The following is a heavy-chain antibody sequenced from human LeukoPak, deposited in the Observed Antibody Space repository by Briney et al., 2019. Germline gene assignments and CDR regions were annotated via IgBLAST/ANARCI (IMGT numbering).Heavy chain of an antibody. Sequence: GGSLTLTCAACGFSFSNTYMSWVRQAPGKGLEWVSVIYTCGSAYYAESVKGRFTISRDNSKNPLSLQRSSLRAEGTAVYYSARDAYSSGWYRWFDPWGQGTLVTVSS. CDR3: ARDAYSSGWYRWFDP. V-gene: IGHV3-53*01. J-gene: IGHJ5*02. CDR1: GFSFSNTY. CDR2: IYTCGSA. D-gene: IGHD6-19*01.